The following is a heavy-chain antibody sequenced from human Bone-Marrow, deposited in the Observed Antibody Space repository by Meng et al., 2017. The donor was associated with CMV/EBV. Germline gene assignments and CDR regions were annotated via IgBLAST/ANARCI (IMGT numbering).Heavy chain of an antibody. D-gene: IGHD2-2*01. Sequence: SGPTLVKPTQTLTLTCTFSGFSLSTSGVGVGWIRQPPGKALEWLALIYWNDKKRYSPSLKSRVAITKDTSKNQVVLTMTNMDPVDTATYYCAHSTGYCTTTSCYGWFDPWGQGTLVTVSS. CDR3: AHSTGYCTTTSCYGWFDP. CDR1: GFSLSTSGVG. CDR2: IYWNDKK. V-gene: IGHV2-5*01. J-gene: IGHJ5*02.